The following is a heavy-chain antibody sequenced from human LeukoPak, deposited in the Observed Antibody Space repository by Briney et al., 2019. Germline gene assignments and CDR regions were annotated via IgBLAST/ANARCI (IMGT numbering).Heavy chain of an antibody. D-gene: IGHD6-6*01. J-gene: IGHJ6*03. CDR3: ALGKAARYYYYVDV. CDR1: GYTFTSYD. V-gene: IGHV1-8*01. CDR2: MNPNSGNT. Sequence: ASVKVSCKASGYTFTSYDINWVRQATGQGLEWMGWMNPNSGNTGYAQKFQGRVTMTRNTSISTAYMELSSLRSEDTAVYYCALGKAARYYYYVDVWGKGTTVTVSS.